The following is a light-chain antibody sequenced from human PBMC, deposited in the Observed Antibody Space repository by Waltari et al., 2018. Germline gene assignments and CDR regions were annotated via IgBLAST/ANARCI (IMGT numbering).Light chain of an antibody. V-gene: IGLV2-23*02. CDR3: CSYAGSRIVV. CDR1: SSHVDNYNL. CDR2: EVT. Sequence: QSALTQPASVSGSPGQSITISCTGTSSHVDNYNLVPWYHHHPGKVPKLMIYEVTKRPSGISNRFSGSKSGNTASLTISGLQAEDEGDYYCCSYAGSRIVVFGGGTKMTVL. J-gene: IGLJ2*01.